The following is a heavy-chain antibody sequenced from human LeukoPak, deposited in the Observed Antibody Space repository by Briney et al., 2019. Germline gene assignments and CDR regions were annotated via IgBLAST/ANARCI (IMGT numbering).Heavy chain of an antibody. CDR3: ARSLGANTWVGTWFDP. CDR1: VXSISSPNHD. Sequence: SETLSLTCSVSVXSISSPNHDGAWIRQPPGQGVGWFRSIYYSVTTYYNLPLKSPVHLSVQPSQNQFSLKLSSVNAAETAIYFCARSLGANTWVGTWFDPWGQGTLVTVST. V-gene: IGHV4-39*01. D-gene: IGHD3-10*01. J-gene: IGHJ5*02. CDR2: IYYSVTT.